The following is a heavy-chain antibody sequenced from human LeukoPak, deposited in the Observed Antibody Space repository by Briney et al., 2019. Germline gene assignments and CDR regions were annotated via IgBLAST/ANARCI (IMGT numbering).Heavy chain of an antibody. Sequence: SETLSLTCTVSGGSISSGSYYWSWIRQPAGKGLEWIGRIYTSGSTNYNPSLKSRVTISVDTSKNQFSLKLSSVTAGATAVYYCAGEGYSGYDLGALNCSDPWGTGTLVTVS. CDR1: GGSISSGSYY. J-gene: IGHJ5*02. V-gene: IGHV4-61*02. D-gene: IGHD5-12*01. CDR2: IYTSGST. CDR3: AGEGYSGYDLGALNCSDP.